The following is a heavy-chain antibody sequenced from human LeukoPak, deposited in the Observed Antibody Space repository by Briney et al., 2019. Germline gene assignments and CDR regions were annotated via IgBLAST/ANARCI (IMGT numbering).Heavy chain of an antibody. D-gene: IGHD6-13*01. CDR1: VYTFTHYY. J-gene: IGHJ3*02. CDR2: IHPSRGTE. Sequence: ASLKVSCKASVYTFTHYYIHWVRQAPVQGLEWMGIIHPSRGTEIYAQKFQGRVTMTKDTSTTTVYMEMSSLRSEETAVYYCARSSLAAGGRHDVLDSWGEKTMVTVS. CDR3: ARSSLAAGGRHDVLDS. V-gene: IGHV1-46*01.